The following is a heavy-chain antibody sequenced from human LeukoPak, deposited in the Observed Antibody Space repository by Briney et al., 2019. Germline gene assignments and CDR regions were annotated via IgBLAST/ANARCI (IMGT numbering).Heavy chain of an antibody. CDR1: GYTFTGYY. Sequence: ASVKVSCKASGYTFTGYYMHWVRQAPGQGLEWMGWINPNTSGTNYAQNFQDRVTMTSDASISTAYMDLSRLTSDDTAVYYCARSQYDVLTGSPDYWGQGTLVTVSS. V-gene: IGHV1-2*02. J-gene: IGHJ4*02. CDR2: INPNTSGT. D-gene: IGHD3-9*01. CDR3: ARSQYDVLTGSPDY.